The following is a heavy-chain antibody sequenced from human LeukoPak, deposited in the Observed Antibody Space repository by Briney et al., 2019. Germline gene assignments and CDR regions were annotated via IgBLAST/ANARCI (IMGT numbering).Heavy chain of an antibody. CDR1: GYTFTGYY. D-gene: IGHD2-15*01. V-gene: IGHV1-2*02. CDR3: ARARCSGDSCYPNWFDP. CDR2: INPNSGGT. Sequence: ASVKVSCKASGYTFTGYYMHWVRQAPGQGLEWMGWINPNSGGTNYAQKFQGRVTMTRDTSISTAYMELSRLRSDDTAVYYCARARCSGDSCYPNWFDPWGQGTLVTVSS. J-gene: IGHJ5*02.